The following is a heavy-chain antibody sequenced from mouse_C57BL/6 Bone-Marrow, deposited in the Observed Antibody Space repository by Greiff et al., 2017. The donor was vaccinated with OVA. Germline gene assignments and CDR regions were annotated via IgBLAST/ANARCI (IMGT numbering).Heavy chain of an antibody. V-gene: IGHV1-26*01. D-gene: IGHD3-2*02. J-gene: IGHJ4*01. Sequence: EVQLQQSGPELVKPGASVKISCKASGYTFTDYYMNWVKQSHGKSLEWIGYINPNNGGTSYNQKFKGKATLTVDKSSSTAYVELRSLTSEDSAVYYCARGSSGSLAMDYWGQGTSVTVSS. CDR3: ARGSSGSLAMDY. CDR2: INPNNGGT. CDR1: GYTFTDYY.